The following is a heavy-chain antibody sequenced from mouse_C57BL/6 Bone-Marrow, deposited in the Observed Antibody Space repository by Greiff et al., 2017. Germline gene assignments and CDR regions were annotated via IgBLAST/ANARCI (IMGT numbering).Heavy chain of an antibody. CDR3: DKRLTTVVAKDWYCDV. Sequence: QVQLKESGPGLVAPSQCLSITCTVSGFSLTSYGVDWVRQPPGKGLEWLGVIRGGGSTNYNSALMSRLGISTDNSKSQVILKMNSLQTDDTAMYYCDKRLTTVVAKDWYCDVWGTGTTVTVSS. J-gene: IGHJ1*03. CDR2: IRGGGST. V-gene: IGHV2-9*01. CDR1: GFSLTSYG. D-gene: IGHD1-1*01.